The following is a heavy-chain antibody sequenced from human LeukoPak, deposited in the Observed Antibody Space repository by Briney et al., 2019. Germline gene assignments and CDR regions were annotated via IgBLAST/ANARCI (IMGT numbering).Heavy chain of an antibody. V-gene: IGHV4-34*01. J-gene: IGHJ6*03. CDR1: GGSFSGYY. D-gene: IGHD3-22*01. CDR3: ARGLTVGYDSSGYYPIYYYYYMDV. Sequence: PSETLSLTCAVYGGSFSGYYWSWIRQPPGKGPGWVGEINHSGSTNYNPSLKSRVTISVDTSKNQFSLKLSSVTAADTAVYYCARGLTVGYDSSGYYPIYYYYYMDVWGKGTTVTVSS. CDR2: INHSGST.